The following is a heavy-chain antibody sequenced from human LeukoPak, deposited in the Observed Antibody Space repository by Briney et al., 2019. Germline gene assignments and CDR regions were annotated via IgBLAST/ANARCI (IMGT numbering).Heavy chain of an antibody. Sequence: GGSLRLSCAASGVTFSSYSMNWVRQAPGKGLEWVSSISSSSSYIYYADSVKGRFTISRDNAKNSLYLQMNSLRAEDTAVYYCARDHIVVVPAAIGSGYYYGMDVWGKGTTVTVSS. J-gene: IGHJ6*04. CDR1: GVTFSSYS. CDR2: ISSSSSYI. V-gene: IGHV3-21*01. D-gene: IGHD2-2*02. CDR3: ARDHIVVVPAAIGSGYYYGMDV.